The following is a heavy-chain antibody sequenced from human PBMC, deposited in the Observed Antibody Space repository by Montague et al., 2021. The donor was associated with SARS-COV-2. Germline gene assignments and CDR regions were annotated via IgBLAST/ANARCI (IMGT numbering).Heavy chain of an antibody. V-gene: IGHV4-39*01. Sequence: SETLSLTSTVSGGSISSSSYYWGWIRQPPGKGLKWIGSIYYSGSTYYNPSLKSRVTISVDTSKNQFSLKLSSVTAADTAVYYCARQSPVTMIVVVISGRFDYWGQGTLVTVSS. CDR2: IYYSGST. CDR3: ARQSPVTMIVVVISGRFDY. CDR1: GGSISSSSYY. D-gene: IGHD3-22*01. J-gene: IGHJ4*02.